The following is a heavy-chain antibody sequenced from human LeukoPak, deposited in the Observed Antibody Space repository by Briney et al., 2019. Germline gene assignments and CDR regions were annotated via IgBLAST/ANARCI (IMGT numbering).Heavy chain of an antibody. D-gene: IGHD6-13*01. CDR1: GFTFSDYY. V-gene: IGHV3-11*04. CDR3: ASKTQLDGVDY. J-gene: IGHJ4*02. Sequence: GGSLRLSCAASGFTFSDYYMSWIRQAPGKGLEWVSYISSSGNTIYYADSVKDRFTISRDNAKNSLYLQMNSLRAEDAAVYYCASKTQLDGVDYGGEGTLDTVSS. CDR2: ISSSGNTI.